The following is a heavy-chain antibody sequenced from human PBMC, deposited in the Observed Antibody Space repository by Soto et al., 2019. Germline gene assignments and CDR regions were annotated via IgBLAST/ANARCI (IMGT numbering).Heavy chain of an antibody. Sequence: QVQLVQSGAEVKKPGASVKVSCKASGYTLTSYAMHWVRKAPGQRLEWMGWINAGNGKTKYSPKFQGRVTINRDTSASTAYMELSSLRSEDTSVYYCARDGEYCSGCSCYDYYFDYWGQGTLVTVSS. D-gene: IGHD2-15*01. V-gene: IGHV1-3*01. CDR3: ARDGEYCSGCSCYDYYFDY. CDR1: GYTLTSYA. CDR2: INAGNGKT. J-gene: IGHJ4*02.